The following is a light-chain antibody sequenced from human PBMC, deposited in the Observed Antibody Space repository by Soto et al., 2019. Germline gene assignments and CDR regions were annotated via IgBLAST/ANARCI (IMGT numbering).Light chain of an antibody. Sequence: QSPATISLSPGERATLSCRASQSVSSYLAWYQQKPGQAPRLLIYDASDRATGIPARFSGSGSGTDFTLTISSLEPEDFAVYYCQQRNSWPLTFGGGTKVDIK. V-gene: IGKV3-11*01. CDR3: QQRNSWPLT. CDR2: DAS. CDR1: QSVSSY. J-gene: IGKJ4*01.